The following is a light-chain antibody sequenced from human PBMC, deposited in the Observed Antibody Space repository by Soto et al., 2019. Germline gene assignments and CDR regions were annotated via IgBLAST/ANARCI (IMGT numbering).Light chain of an antibody. CDR1: QGVSSNY. CDR2: GTS. J-gene: IGKJ1*01. Sequence: EVVLTQSPVTLSLSPGERATLSCRASQGVSSNYLAWYQQKSGQAPRLRLYGTSSRATGIPERFSGSGSGTDFTLTISRLEPEDFAVYYCQHYGSSRTFGQGTKVDIK. V-gene: IGKV3-20*01. CDR3: QHYGSSRT.